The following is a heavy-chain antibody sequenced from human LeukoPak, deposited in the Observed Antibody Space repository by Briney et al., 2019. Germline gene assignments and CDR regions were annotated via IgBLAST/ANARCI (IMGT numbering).Heavy chain of an antibody. Sequence: PGGSLTLSCAASGFTISGYWMTWVRQAPGKGLEWVANIKQDGSEKTYVDSVKGRFTISRDNAKNSIYLQMNSLRVEDTAIYYCARDGGSDWYDPWGHGVLVSVSS. CDR3: ARDGGSDWYDP. D-gene: IGHD2-15*01. CDR1: GFTISGYW. J-gene: IGHJ5*02. CDR2: IKQDGSEK. V-gene: IGHV3-7*01.